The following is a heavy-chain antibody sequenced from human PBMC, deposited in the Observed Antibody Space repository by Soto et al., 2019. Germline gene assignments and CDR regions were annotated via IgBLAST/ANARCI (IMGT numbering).Heavy chain of an antibody. CDR2: ISYDGSNK. Sequence: QVQLVESGGGVVQPGRSLRLSCAASGFTFSSYGMHWVRQAPGKGLEWVAVISYDGSNKYYADSVKGRFTISRDNSKNTLYLQMNRLRAEDTAVYYCAKEGRVAARRSAFDYWGQGTLVTVSS. V-gene: IGHV3-30*18. CDR1: GFTFSSYG. CDR3: AKEGRVAARRSAFDY. D-gene: IGHD6-6*01. J-gene: IGHJ4*02.